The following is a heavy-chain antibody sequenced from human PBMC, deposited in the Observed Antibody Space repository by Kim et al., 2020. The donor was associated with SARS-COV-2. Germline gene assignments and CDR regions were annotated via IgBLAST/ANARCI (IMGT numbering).Heavy chain of an antibody. V-gene: IGHV3-64*01. J-gene: IGHJ4*02. Sequence: GGSLRLSCAASGFTFSNYAMHWVRQAPGKGLEFVSGISGKGGRTKYGNSVKGRFTISRDNSRNTLYLQMGSLRTDDMAVYYCARDWWESDESWGPLGFWGQGALVTVSS. CDR2: ISGKGGRT. CDR1: GFTFSNYA. D-gene: IGHD1-26*01. CDR3: ARDWWESDESWGPLGF.